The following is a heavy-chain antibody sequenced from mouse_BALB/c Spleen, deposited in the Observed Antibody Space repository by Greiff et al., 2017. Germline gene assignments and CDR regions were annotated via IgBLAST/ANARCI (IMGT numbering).Heavy chain of an antibody. J-gene: IGHJ1*01. CDR1: GFSLTSYG. D-gene: IGHD4-1*01. Sequence: VKLMESGPGLVAPSQSLSITCTVSGFSLTSYGVHWVRQPPGKGLEWLGVIWAGGSTNYNSALMSRLSISKDNSKSQVFLKMNSLQTDDTAMYYCARDQLTGTWYFDVWGAGTTVTVSS. CDR2: IWAGGST. V-gene: IGHV2-9*02. CDR3: ARDQLTGTWYFDV.